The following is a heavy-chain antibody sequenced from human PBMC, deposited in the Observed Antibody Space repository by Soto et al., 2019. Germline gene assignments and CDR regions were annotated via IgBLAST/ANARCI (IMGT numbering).Heavy chain of an antibody. CDR1: GFTFSSYA. CDR3: ASLPYYDSRGDAFDI. Sequence: PGGSLRLSCAASGFTFSSYAMSWVRQAPGKGLEWVSAISGSGGSTYYADSVKGRFTISRDNSKNTLYLQMNSLRAEDMAVYYCASLPYYDSRGDAFDIWGQGTMVTVSS. J-gene: IGHJ3*02. V-gene: IGHV3-23*01. CDR2: ISGSGGST. D-gene: IGHD3-22*01.